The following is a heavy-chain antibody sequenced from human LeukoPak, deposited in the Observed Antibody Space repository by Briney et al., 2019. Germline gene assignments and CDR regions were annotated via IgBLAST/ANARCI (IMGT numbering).Heavy chain of an antibody. CDR1: GGSISSGGYS. CDR2: IYHSGST. D-gene: IGHD1-26*01. CDR3: AREGGIGNWFDP. Sequence: SETLSLTCAVSGGSISSGGYSWSWVRQPPGKGLEWIGYIYHSGSTYYNPSLKSRVTISVDKSKSQFSLKLSSVTAADTAVYYCAREGGIGNWFDPWGQGTLVTVSS. J-gene: IGHJ5*02. V-gene: IGHV4-30-2*01.